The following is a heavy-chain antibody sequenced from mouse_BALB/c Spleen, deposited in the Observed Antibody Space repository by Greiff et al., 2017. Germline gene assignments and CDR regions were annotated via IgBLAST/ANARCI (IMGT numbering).Heavy chain of an antibody. D-gene: IGHD1-1*01. Sequence: EVKLVESGGGLVQPGGSRKLSCAASGFTFSSFGMHWVRQAPEKGLEWVAYISSGSSTIYYADTVKGRFTISRDNPKNTLFLQMTSLRSEDTAMYYCARLAFYYGSSPYYAMDYWGQGTSVTVSS. CDR1: GFTFSSFG. CDR3: ARLAFYYGSSPYYAMDY. V-gene: IGHV5-17*02. J-gene: IGHJ4*01. CDR2: ISSGSSTI.